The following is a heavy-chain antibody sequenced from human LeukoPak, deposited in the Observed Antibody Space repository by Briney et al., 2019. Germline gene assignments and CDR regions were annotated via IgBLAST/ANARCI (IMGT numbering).Heavy chain of an antibody. Sequence: GGSLRLSCAASGFTFDDYGMSWVRQAPGKGLEWVSGINWNGGSTSYADSVKGRFTISRDNAKNSLYLQMNSLRAEDTAVYYCARERVGAAWEYYFYGMDVCGQGTTVTVFS. D-gene: IGHD1-26*01. CDR1: GFTFDDYG. V-gene: IGHV3-20*04. J-gene: IGHJ6*02. CDR3: ARERVGAAWEYYFYGMDV. CDR2: INWNGGST.